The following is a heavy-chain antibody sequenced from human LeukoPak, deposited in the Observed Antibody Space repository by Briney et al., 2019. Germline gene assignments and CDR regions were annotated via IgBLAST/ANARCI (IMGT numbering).Heavy chain of an antibody. J-gene: IGHJ4*02. V-gene: IGHV4-59*08. D-gene: IGHD3-9*01. CDR2: IHYSGTT. Sequence: SETLSLTCTVSGVSIFSYYWNWIRQPPGQGLEWIGYIHYSGTTNYNPSLKSRVTISVDTSKSRFSLQLTSATAADTAIYYCATGRSIRYFDYWGQGTLLSVSS. CDR1: GVSIFSYY. CDR3: ATGRSIRYFDY.